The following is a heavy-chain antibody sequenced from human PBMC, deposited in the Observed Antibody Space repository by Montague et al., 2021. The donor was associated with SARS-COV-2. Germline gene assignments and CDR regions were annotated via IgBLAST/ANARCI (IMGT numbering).Heavy chain of an antibody. CDR2: INHSGST. J-gene: IGHJ6*02. Sequence: SETLSLTCAVYGGSFSGYYWSWICQPPGKGLEWIGEINHSGSTNYNPSLKSRVTISVDTSKNQFSLKLSSVTAAATAAYYCARGMRRPYYYYYGMDVWGQGTTVTVSS. CDR1: GGSFSGYY. V-gene: IGHV4-34*01. CDR3: ARGMRRPYYYYYGMDV.